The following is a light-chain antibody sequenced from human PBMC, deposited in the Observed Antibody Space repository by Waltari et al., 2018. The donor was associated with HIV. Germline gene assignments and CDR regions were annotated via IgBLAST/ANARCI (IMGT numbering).Light chain of an antibody. CDR3: GTWDSSVGAAV. CDR1: SSHFGRGF. V-gene: IGLV1-51*01. J-gene: IGLJ3*02. CDR2: DNT. Sequence: QSVLTQPPSVSAAPGPKVTISCPASSSHFGRGFVSWYQHLPGAAPRLLIYDNTKRPSWISDRFSGSKSGTSTTLGITGLQTGDEADYYCGTWDSSVGAAVCGGGTRLTVL.